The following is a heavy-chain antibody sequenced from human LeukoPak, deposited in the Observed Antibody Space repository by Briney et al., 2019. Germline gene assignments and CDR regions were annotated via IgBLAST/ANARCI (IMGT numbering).Heavy chain of an antibody. D-gene: IGHD3-10*01. J-gene: IGHJ1*01. Sequence: GGSLRLSCAASGLTFSNSWMHWVRQAPGKGLLWVSRINNDGSYTSYADSVKGRFTTSRDNAKNTLNLQMNSLRAEDTAVYYCARVSGLGTNEYYQYWGQGTLVTVHS. V-gene: IGHV3-74*01. CDR1: GLTFSNSW. CDR2: INNDGSYT. CDR3: ARVSGLGTNEYYQY.